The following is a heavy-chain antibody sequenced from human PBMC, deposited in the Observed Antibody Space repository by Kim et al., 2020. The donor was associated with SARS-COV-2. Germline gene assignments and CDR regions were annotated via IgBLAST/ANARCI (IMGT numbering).Heavy chain of an antibody. CDR3: ARSGSSSSLPYYYGMDV. D-gene: IGHD1-26*01. Sequence: SLKGRFTITRDNAKSSLYLQMNNRRAEDTAVYYCARSGSSSSLPYYYGMDVWGQGTTVTVSS. J-gene: IGHJ6*02. V-gene: IGHV3-11*03.